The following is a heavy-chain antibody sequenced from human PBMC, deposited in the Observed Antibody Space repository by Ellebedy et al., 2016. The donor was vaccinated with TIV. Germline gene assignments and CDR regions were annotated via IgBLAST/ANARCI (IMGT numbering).Heavy chain of an antibody. CDR3: ARRKYGGHFDY. CDR2: IYPGDSDT. J-gene: IGHJ4*02. V-gene: IGHV5-51*01. Sequence: GESLKISCEGSGYSVNRYWIAWVRQLPGNGLAWMWIIYPGDSDTKYSPSFQGQVNISADKSINTAYLQWTRLKASDTAMYYCARRKYGGHFDYWGQGTLVTVSS. CDR1: GYSVNRYW. D-gene: IGHD4-23*01.